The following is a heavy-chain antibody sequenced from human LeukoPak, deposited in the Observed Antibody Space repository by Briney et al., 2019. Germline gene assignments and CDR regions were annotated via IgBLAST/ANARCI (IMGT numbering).Heavy chain of an antibody. V-gene: IGHV4-61*02. D-gene: IGHD6-19*01. CDR2: IYTSGST. CDR3: AGVNSRGWPDRD. J-gene: IGHJ4*02. CDR1: GGSISSGSSY. Sequence: SQTLSLTCTVSGGSISSGSSYWSWIRQPAGKGLEWIGRIYTSGSTNYNPSLKSRVTISVDTSKNQFSLKLSSVTAADTAVYYCAGVNSRGWPDRDWGQGTLVTVSS.